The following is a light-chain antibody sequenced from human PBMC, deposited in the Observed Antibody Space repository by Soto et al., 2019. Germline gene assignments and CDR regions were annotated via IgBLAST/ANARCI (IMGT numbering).Light chain of an antibody. Sequence: EIVLTQSPGTLSLSPGERATLSCRASQSAASSYLAWYQQKPGQAPRLLIYGASGRATGIPDRFSGSGSGTDFTLTISRLEPEDFAVYYCQQYGSSPTTFGHGTKVDIK. CDR1: QSAASSY. V-gene: IGKV3-20*01. CDR2: GAS. CDR3: QQYGSSPTT. J-gene: IGKJ1*01.